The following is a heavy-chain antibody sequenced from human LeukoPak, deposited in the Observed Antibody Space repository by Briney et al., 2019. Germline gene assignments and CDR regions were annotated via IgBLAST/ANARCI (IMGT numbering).Heavy chain of an antibody. V-gene: IGHV3-53*01. J-gene: IGHJ4*02. CDR1: GFTVSSNY. CDR2: IYSGGST. Sequence: GGSLRLSCAASGFTVSSNYMSWVRQAPGKGLEWVSVIYSGGSTYYADSVKGRFTISRDNSKNTLYLQMNSLRAEDTAVYYCARDRVGDVEDYWGQGTLVTVSS. CDR3: ARDRVGDVEDY. D-gene: IGHD1-26*01.